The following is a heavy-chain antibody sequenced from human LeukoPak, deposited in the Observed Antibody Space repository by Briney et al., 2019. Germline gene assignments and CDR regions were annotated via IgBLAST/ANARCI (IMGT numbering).Heavy chain of an antibody. V-gene: IGHV3-66*01. Sequence: GGSLRLSCAASGFTVSSNYMSWVRQAPGQGLEWVSGIYTGGSTYNADSVKGRYTISKDNSKNPLYLQMNRLRAEDTAVYYSAREVPFGYWGQGTLVTVSS. CDR3: AREVPFGY. CDR2: IYTGGST. CDR1: GFTVSSNY. J-gene: IGHJ4*02.